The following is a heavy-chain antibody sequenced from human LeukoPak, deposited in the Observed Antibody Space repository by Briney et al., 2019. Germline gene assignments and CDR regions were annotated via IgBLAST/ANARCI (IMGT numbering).Heavy chain of an antibody. J-gene: IGHJ4*02. V-gene: IGHV3-53*01. CDR3: AKGGIAAAGNASEGLDY. D-gene: IGHD6-13*01. Sequence: GGSLRLSCAASGFTASSNYMSWVRQAPGKGLEWVSVIYSDDRTYYADSVKGRFTISRDNSKNTLYLQMNSLRAEDTAVYYCAKGGIAAAGNASEGLDYWGQGTLVTVSS. CDR1: GFTASSNY. CDR2: IYSDDRT.